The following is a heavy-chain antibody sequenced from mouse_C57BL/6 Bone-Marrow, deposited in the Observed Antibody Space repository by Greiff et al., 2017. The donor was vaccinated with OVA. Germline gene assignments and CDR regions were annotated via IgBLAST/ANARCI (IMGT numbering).Heavy chain of an antibody. J-gene: IGHJ2*01. Sequence: QVQLQQPGAELVKPGASVKMSCKASGYTFTSYWITWVKQRPGQGLEWIGDIYPGSGSTNYNEKFKSKATLTVDTSSSTAYMQLSSLTSEDSAVYYGARSGITTVVAKDFDYWGQGTTLTVSS. V-gene: IGHV1-55*01. CDR3: ARSGITTVVAKDFDY. D-gene: IGHD1-1*01. CDR1: GYTFTSYW. CDR2: IYPGSGST.